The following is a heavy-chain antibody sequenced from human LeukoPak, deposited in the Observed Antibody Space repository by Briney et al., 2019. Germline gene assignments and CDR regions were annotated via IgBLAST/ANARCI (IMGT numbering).Heavy chain of an antibody. CDR1: GFTFDDYG. CDR3: ARLIFDGPFDY. V-gene: IGHV3-20*04. Sequence: GGSLRLSCAASGFTFDDYGMSWVRQAPGKGLEWVSGINWNGGSTGYADSVKGRFSISRDNAKNSLYLQMGSLRAEDTAVYYCARLIFDGPFDYWGQGTLVTVSS. CDR2: INWNGGST. D-gene: IGHD3-9*01. J-gene: IGHJ4*02.